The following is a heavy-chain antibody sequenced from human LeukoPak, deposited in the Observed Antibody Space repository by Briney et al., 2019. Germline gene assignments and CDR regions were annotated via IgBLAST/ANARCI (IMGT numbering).Heavy chain of an antibody. J-gene: IGHJ4*02. Sequence: SLRLSCAASGFTFDDYAMHWVRQAPGKGLEWVSGISWNSGSIGYADSVKGRFTISRDNSKNTLYLQMNSLRAEDTAVYYCARDLYGDYVASSDYWGQGTLVTVSS. CDR3: ARDLYGDYVASSDY. CDR1: GFTFDDYA. V-gene: IGHV3-9*01. CDR2: ISWNSGSI. D-gene: IGHD4-17*01.